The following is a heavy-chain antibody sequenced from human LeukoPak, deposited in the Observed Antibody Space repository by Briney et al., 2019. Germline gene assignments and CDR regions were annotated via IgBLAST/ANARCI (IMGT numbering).Heavy chain of an antibody. D-gene: IGHD3-22*01. Sequence: SETLSLTCTVSGDSISSYSWSWIRQPPGKGLEWIGYIYYSGSTNYNPSLKSRVTISVDTSKNQFSLKPSSVTAADTAVYYCARHAYPYYYDSSGYSYRLYYFDYWGQGTLVTVSS. J-gene: IGHJ4*02. CDR2: IYYSGST. CDR1: GDSISSYS. CDR3: ARHAYPYYYDSSGYSYRLYYFDY. V-gene: IGHV4-59*08.